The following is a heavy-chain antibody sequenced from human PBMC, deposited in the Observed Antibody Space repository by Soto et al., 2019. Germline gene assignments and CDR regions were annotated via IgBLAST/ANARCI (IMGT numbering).Heavy chain of an antibody. D-gene: IGHD3-9*01. V-gene: IGHV5-51*01. CDR1: GYSFSSYW. CDR2: IYPDDSDT. CDR3: ARNSFTGYYNYSYSMDV. Sequence: GESLKISCKSSGYSFSSYWIAWVRLMPGKGLEWMGSIYPDDSDTKYSPSFQGQVTISADKSISAAYLQWSSLKASDTAIYYCARNSFTGYYNYSYSMDVSGQGTTVTVSS. J-gene: IGHJ6*02.